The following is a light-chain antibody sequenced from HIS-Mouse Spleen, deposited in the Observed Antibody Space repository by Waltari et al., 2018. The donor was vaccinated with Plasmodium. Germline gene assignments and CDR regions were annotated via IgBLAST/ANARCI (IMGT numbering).Light chain of an antibody. V-gene: IGLV3-10*01. CDR1: AFPTQY. CDR2: EDS. Sequence: SYELTQPPSVSLSPGPTDRIPCSGDAFPTQYYSWYQQKSGQAPVLVIYEDSKRPSGIPERFSGSSSGTMATLTISGAQVEDEADYYCYSTDSSGNHRVFGGGTKLTVL. CDR3: YSTDSSGNHRV. J-gene: IGLJ3*02.